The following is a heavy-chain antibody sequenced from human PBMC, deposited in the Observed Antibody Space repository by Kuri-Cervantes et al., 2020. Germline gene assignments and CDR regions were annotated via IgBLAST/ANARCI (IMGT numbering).Heavy chain of an antibody. Sequence: ASVKVSCKASGYTFTNYGISWVRQAPGQGLEWMGWISVYNGNTKYPQKLQGRVTMTRDTSTSTVYMELSSLRSEDTAVYYCARDSQGGAFDIWGQGTMVTVSS. CDR3: ARDSQGGAFDI. V-gene: IGHV1-18*01. CDR2: ISVYNGNT. D-gene: IGHD1-26*01. CDR1: GYTFTNYG. J-gene: IGHJ3*02.